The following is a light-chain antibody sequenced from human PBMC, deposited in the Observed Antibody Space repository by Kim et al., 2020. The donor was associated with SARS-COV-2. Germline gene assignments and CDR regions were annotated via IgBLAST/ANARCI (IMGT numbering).Light chain of an antibody. CDR1: SRGVGGFTY. CDR3: CSYAGSYTWV. J-gene: IGLJ3*02. CDR2: DVS. Sequence: GQLVTISCTGTSRGVGGFTYISWYQQRPGKAPKLVIYDVSKRPSGGPDRFSGSKSGNPASLTISGLQAEDEADYYCCSYAGSYTWVFGGGTQLTVL. V-gene: IGLV2-11*01.